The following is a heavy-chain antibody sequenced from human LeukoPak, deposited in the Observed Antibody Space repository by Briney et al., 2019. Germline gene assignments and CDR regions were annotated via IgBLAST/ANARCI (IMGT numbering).Heavy chain of an antibody. J-gene: IGHJ4*02. Sequence: SEILSLTCAVYGGSFSGYYWSWIRQPPGKGLKWIGEINHSGSTNYNPSLKSRVTISVDTSKNQFSPKLSSVTAADTAVYYCARGPVVTPRGYFDYWGQGTLVTVSS. CDR2: INHSGST. V-gene: IGHV4-34*01. CDR1: GGSFSGYY. D-gene: IGHD2-21*02. CDR3: ARGPVVTPRGYFDY.